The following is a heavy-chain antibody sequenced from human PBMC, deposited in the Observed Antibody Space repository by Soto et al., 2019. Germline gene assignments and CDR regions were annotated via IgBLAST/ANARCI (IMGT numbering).Heavy chain of an antibody. Sequence: GGSLRLSCAASGFTFSSYAMSWVRQAPGKGLEWVSAISGSGGSTYYADSVKGRFTISRDNSKNTLYLQMNSLRAEDTAVYYCAKDRGFGELNGPNYYYYGMDVWSQGTTVTVSS. J-gene: IGHJ6*02. V-gene: IGHV3-23*01. CDR3: AKDRGFGELNGPNYYYYGMDV. CDR1: GFTFSSYA. D-gene: IGHD3-10*01. CDR2: ISGSGGST.